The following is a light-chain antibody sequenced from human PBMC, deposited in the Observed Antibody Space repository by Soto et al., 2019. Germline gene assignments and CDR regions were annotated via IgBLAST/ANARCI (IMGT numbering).Light chain of an antibody. CDR3: QQRSNWPPYT. Sequence: EIVLTQSPATLSLSPGERATLSCRASQSVSSYLAWYQQKPGQAPRLLIYDASNRATGIPARFSGSGSGTDFTLTFISLEPEDFAVYYCQQRSNWPPYTFGQGTKLEIK. CDR1: QSVSSY. CDR2: DAS. J-gene: IGKJ2*01. V-gene: IGKV3-11*01.